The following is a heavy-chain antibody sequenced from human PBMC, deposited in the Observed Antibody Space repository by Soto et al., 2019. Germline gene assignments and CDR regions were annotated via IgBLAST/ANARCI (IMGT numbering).Heavy chain of an antibody. CDR1: GFFFRDFA. D-gene: IGHD6-19*01. CDR2: IWYDGSNT. Sequence: GGSLRLSCVASGFFFRDFAMHWVRQAPGKGLEWVSVIWYDGSNTYQGESVKGRFTMSRDISKNTLYLQMDSLRPADTAVVYVAFTMAGKRHCLDYRGNGTLVSVSS. CDR3: AFTMAGKRHCLDY. V-gene: IGHV3-33*01. J-gene: IGHJ4*01.